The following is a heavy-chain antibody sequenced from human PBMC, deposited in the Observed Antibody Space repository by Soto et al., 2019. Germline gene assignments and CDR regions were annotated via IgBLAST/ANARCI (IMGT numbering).Heavy chain of an antibody. Sequence: QVQLVQSGAEVKKPGASVKVSCKASGYTFTSYDINWVRQATGQRLEWMGWMNPNSGNTGYAQKFQGRVTMTRNTSISTAYMELSGLRSEDTAVYYCARVRSAAGTGWFDPWGQGTLVTVSS. V-gene: IGHV1-8*01. CDR1: GYTFTSYD. J-gene: IGHJ5*02. D-gene: IGHD6-13*01. CDR3: ARVRSAAGTGWFDP. CDR2: MNPNSGNT.